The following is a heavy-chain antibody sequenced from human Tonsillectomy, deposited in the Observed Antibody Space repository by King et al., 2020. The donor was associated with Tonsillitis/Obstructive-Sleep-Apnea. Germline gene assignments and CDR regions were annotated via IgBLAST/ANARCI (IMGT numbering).Heavy chain of an antibody. CDR3: AGERVRGPAFDAFDV. CDR2: IVPILGSA. J-gene: IGHJ3*01. D-gene: IGHD2-15*01. CDR1: GGTFSSYA. Sequence: VQLVESGAEVKKPGSSVRVSCRASGGTFSSYAISWVRQAPGQGLEWMGGIVPILGSANYAQKFQGRVTITADESTRTVYMDLSSLRSDDTAVYFCAGERVRGPAFDAFDVWGQGTVVTVSS. V-gene: IGHV1-69*01.